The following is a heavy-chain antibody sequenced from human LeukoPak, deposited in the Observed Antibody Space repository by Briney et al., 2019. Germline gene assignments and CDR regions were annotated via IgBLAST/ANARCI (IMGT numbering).Heavy chain of an antibody. Sequence: GGSLRLSCEASGSTFSSYAMSWVRQAPGKGLEWVSAISGSGVTTYYADSVKGRFTISRDNSKNTLYLQMNSLRAEDTAVYYCAKSGCSSTSCYSILSGWLDPWGQGTLVTVSS. CDR2: ISGSGVTT. V-gene: IGHV3-23*01. J-gene: IGHJ5*02. D-gene: IGHD2-2*02. CDR3: AKSGCSSTSCYSILSGWLDP. CDR1: GSTFSSYA.